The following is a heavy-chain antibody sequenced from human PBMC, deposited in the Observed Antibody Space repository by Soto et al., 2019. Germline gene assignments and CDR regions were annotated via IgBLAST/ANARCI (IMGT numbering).Heavy chain of an antibody. Sequence: EVQLVESGGGLVQPGGSLRLSCAASGFTFSSYSMNWVRQAPGKGLEWVSYISSSSSTIYYADSVKGRFTISRDNAKNSLYLQMNSLRDEDTAVYYCAADPGAYCGGDCYYTDRFDPWGQGTLVTVSS. CDR1: GFTFSSYS. D-gene: IGHD2-21*02. V-gene: IGHV3-48*02. J-gene: IGHJ5*02. CDR2: ISSSSSTI. CDR3: AADPGAYCGGDCYYTDRFDP.